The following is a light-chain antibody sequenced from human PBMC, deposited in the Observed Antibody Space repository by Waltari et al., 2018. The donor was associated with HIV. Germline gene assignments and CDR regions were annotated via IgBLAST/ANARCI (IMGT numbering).Light chain of an antibody. CDR2: ATS. Sequence: DIQLTQSPSYLSASIGDRVTITCRACQNIYSYLVWYQQKPGRAPQVLIYATSTLQSGVPSRFRGSGSGTEFALTITNLQPDDFATYYCQQVNGYPLTFGGGTKVEIK. CDR3: QQVNGYPLT. J-gene: IGKJ4*01. CDR1: QNIYSY. V-gene: IGKV1-9*01.